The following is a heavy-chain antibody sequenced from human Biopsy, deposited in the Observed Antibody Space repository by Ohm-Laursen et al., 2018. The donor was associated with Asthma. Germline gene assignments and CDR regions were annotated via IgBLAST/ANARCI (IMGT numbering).Heavy chain of an antibody. J-gene: IGHJ3*01. CDR3: ARTYYDFLTGQVKDVFGV. V-gene: IGHV1-3*04. CDR1: GYNFISFA. Sequence: GASVKVSCKASGYNFISFAIHWVRRAPGQRPEWMGWVNTGNGDTKYSQKFQGRVTITRDTSASTAYMELRSLRSEDTATYYCARTYYDFLTGQVKDVFGVWGQGTMVTVSS. D-gene: IGHD3-9*01. CDR2: VNTGNGDT.